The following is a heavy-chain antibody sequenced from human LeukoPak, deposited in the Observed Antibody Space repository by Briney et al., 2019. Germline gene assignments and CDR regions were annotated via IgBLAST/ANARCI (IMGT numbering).Heavy chain of an antibody. Sequence: PGGSLRLSCAASGFTVSSNYMSWVRQAPGKGLEWVSVIYSGGSTYYADSVKGRFTISRDNSKNTLYLQMNSLRAEDTAVYYCARDPGRSYYGYYYGMDVWGQGTTVTAS. V-gene: IGHV3-66*01. CDR1: GFTVSSNY. CDR2: IYSGGST. D-gene: IGHD1-26*01. CDR3: ARDPGRSYYGYYYGMDV. J-gene: IGHJ6*02.